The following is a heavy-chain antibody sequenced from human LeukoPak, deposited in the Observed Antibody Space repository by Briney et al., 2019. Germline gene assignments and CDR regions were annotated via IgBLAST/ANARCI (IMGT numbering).Heavy chain of an antibody. J-gene: IGHJ4*02. CDR3: ASQDYYDSSGPSPDIDY. Sequence: SETLSLTCTVSDGSINDYYWTWIRQPPGKELEWIGYIYYTGSTNYNPSLQSRVTISVDTSKNQFSLSLRSVSAADTAVYYCASQDYYDSSGPSPDIDYWGQGTLVTVSS. CDR2: IYYTGST. V-gene: IGHV4-59*01. D-gene: IGHD3-22*01. CDR1: DGSINDYY.